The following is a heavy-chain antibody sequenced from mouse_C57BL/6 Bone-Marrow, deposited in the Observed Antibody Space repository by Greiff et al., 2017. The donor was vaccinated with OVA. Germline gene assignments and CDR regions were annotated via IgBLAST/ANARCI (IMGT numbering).Heavy chain of an antibody. J-gene: IGHJ4*01. CDR1: GFTFSDFY. D-gene: IGHD2-5*01. V-gene: IGHV7-1*01. CDR2: SRNKANDYTT. Sequence: EVKLMESGGGLVQSGRSLRLSCATSGFTFSDFYMEWVRQAPGKGLEWIAASRNKANDYTTEYSASVKGRFIVSRDTSQSILYLQMNALRAEDTAIYYCARDASNYGFSYAMDYWGQGTSVTASS. CDR3: ARDASNYGFSYAMDY.